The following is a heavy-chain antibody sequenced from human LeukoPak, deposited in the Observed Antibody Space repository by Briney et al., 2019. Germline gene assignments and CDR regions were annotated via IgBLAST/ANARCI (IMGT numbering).Heavy chain of an antibody. V-gene: IGHV4-38-2*02. CDR2: IYHSGST. CDR1: GYSISSGYY. CDR3: ARDPFITMVRGVIIDY. J-gene: IGHJ4*02. D-gene: IGHD3-10*01. Sequence: KPSETLSLTCTVSGYSISSGYYWGWIRQPPGKGLEWIGSIYHSGSTYYNPSLKSRVTISVDTSKNQFSLKLSSVTAADTAVYYCARDPFITMVRGVIIDYWGQGTLVTVSS.